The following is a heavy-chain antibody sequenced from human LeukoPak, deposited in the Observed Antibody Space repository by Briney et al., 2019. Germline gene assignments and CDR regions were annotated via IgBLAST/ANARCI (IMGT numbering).Heavy chain of an antibody. Sequence: GGSLRLSCAASGFTFNSYNRNWVRQAPGKGLEWVSSISSSSSYTYYADSVKGRFTISRDNAKNSLYLQMNSLRAEDTAVYYCARVLVRTVAGNTAFDIWGQGTTVTVSS. J-gene: IGHJ3*02. D-gene: IGHD6-19*01. CDR3: ARVLVRTVAGNTAFDI. V-gene: IGHV3-21*01. CDR1: GFTFNSYN. CDR2: ISSSSSYT.